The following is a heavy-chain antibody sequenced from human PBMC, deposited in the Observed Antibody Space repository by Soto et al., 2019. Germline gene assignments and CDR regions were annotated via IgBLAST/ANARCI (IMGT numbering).Heavy chain of an antibody. CDR1: DFPLTPPC. D-gene: IGHD3-22*01. J-gene: IGHJ4*01. CDR3: TTDSDFTLKLVRFDD. V-gene: IGHV3-15*07. Sequence: GVPLRLSYSASDFPLTPPCINLFPPSPGKGLEWVGRIKSKTDGGTPDFAAPVRGRFAISRDDSKSMVYLQMNSLKTEDTAVYYCTTDSDFTLKLVRFDDCGLATLLTLTS. CDR2: IKSKTDGGTP.